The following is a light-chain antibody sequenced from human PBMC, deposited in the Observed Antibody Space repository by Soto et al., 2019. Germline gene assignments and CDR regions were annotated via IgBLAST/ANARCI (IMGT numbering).Light chain of an antibody. J-gene: IGLJ2*01. CDR2: DVS. Sequence: QSALTQPASVSGSPGQSITISCTGTSSDVGGYNYVSWYQQHPGKAPKLMIYDVSNRPSEVSNRFSGSKSGNTASLTISGLQAEDEADYYCSSYTSSSTLDVVFGGGTKLTVL. V-gene: IGLV2-14*01. CDR1: SSDVGGYNY. CDR3: SSYTSSSTLDVV.